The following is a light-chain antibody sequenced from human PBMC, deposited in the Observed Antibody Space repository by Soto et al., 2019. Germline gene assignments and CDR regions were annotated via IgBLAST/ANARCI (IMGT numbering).Light chain of an antibody. CDR1: QSVNSY. V-gene: IGKV3-11*01. CDR3: QQRSNWPVT. CDR2: DAS. Sequence: EIVLTQSPATLSLSPGEGATLSCRASQSVNSYLAWYQQKPGQAPRLLIYDASNRATGIPARFSGSGSGTDFTLTISSLEPEDFAVYYCQQRSNWPVTFGLGTKV. J-gene: IGKJ1*01.